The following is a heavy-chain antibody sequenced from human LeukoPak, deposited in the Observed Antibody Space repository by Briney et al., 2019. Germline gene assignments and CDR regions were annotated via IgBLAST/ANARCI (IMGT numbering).Heavy chain of an antibody. J-gene: IGHJ6*02. D-gene: IGHD3-22*01. CDR2: ISYDGSNK. CDR3: ASGTYYDSSGYYAYYYGMDV. V-gene: IGHV3-30*04. CDR1: GFTFSSYA. Sequence: GGSLRLSCAASGFTFSSYAMHWVRQAPGKGLEWVAVISYDGSNKYYADSVKGRFTISRDDSKNTLYPQMNSLRAEDTAVYYCASGTYYDSSGYYAYYYGMDVWGQGTTVTVSS.